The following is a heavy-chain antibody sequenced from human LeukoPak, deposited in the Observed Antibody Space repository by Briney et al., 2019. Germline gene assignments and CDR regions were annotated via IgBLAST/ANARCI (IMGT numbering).Heavy chain of an antibody. Sequence: GGSLRLSCEASGFTFGTYGMTWVRQAPGKGLEWVSGITGSSTWTYYADSVRGRFTISRDNSKNTLHLQMNNLTADDTAIYYCAREFVSLGTGYFDLWGRGTLVTVSS. CDR1: GFTFGTYG. CDR2: ITGSSTWT. V-gene: IGHV3-23*01. D-gene: IGHD7-27*01. J-gene: IGHJ2*01. CDR3: AREFVSLGTGYFDL.